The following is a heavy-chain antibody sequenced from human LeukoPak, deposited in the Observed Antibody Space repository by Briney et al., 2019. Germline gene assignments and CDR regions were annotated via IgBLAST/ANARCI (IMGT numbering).Heavy chain of an antibody. CDR1: GGSISGYY. D-gene: IGHD4/OR15-4a*01. V-gene: IGHV4-4*07. Sequence: SETLSLTCTVSGGSISGYYWSWIRQPAGKGLEWIGRIYSSGGTNYNPSLKSRVTMSVDTSKNQSSLKLSSVTAADTAVYYCARNYGGAYYLDYWGQGTLVTVSS. J-gene: IGHJ4*02. CDR2: IYSSGGT. CDR3: ARNYGGAYYLDY.